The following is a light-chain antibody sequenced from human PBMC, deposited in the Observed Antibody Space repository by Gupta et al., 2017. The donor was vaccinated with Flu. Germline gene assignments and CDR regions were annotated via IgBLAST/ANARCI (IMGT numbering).Light chain of an antibody. Sequence: IQMTQSPSTLSASVGDRVTITCRASQSISSWLAWYQQKPGKAPKLLYYKASNVESGVPSRCSGRGSGTEFTLTISSLQPDDCASYCYQQYNSFSNSFGQGTKLEIK. CDR3: QQYNSFSNS. CDR2: KAS. J-gene: IGKJ2*03. V-gene: IGKV1-5*03. CDR1: QSISSW.